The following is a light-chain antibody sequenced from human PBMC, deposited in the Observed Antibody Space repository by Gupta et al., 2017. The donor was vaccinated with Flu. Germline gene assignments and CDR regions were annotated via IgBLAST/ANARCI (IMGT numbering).Light chain of an antibody. CDR3: ASWDDNLNGWV. CDR2: SNS. V-gene: IGLV1-44*01. J-gene: IGLJ3*02. Sequence: RFTSSCSGGSSNIRGNVVNWYQHLPGTAPKLLLYSNSQRPSGVPARFSGDKSGTSASLAIRGLQSEDEADYFCASWDDNLNGWVFGGGTKLTVL. CDR1: SSNIRGNV.